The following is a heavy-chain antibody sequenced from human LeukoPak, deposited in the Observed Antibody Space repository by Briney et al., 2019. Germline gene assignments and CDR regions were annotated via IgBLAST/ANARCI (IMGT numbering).Heavy chain of an antibody. J-gene: IGHJ4*02. Sequence: ASVKVSCKTSGYTFTSYSINWVRQAPGQGREWMGWISGYNGNTNYAQNLQGRVPMTPATSTSTAYMELRSLRSDDTAVYYCARPQEEDGYNYNWAFDYWGQGTLVTVSS. D-gene: IGHD5-24*01. CDR2: ISGYNGNT. CDR1: GYTFTSYS. CDR3: ARPQEEDGYNYNWAFDY. V-gene: IGHV1-18*01.